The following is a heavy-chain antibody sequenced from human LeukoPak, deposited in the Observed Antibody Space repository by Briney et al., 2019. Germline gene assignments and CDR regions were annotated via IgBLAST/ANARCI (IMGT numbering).Heavy chain of an antibody. J-gene: IGHJ4*02. Sequence: SETLSLTCAVYGGSFSGYYWSWIRQPPGKGLEWIGEINHSGSTNYNPSLKSRVTISVDTSKNQFSLKLSSVTAADTAVYYCARGGVPAADYYFDYWGQRTLVTVSS. CDR1: GGSFSGYY. D-gene: IGHD2-2*01. CDR2: INHSGST. V-gene: IGHV4-34*01. CDR3: ARGGVPAADYYFDY.